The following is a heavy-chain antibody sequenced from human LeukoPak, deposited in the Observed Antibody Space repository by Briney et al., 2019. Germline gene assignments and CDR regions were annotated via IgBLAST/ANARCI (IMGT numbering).Heavy chain of an antibody. D-gene: IGHD2-15*01. Sequence: PSETLSLTCTVSGGSISSYYWSWIRQPPGKGLEWIGYIYYSGSTNYNPSLKSRVTISVDTSKNQFSLKLSSVTAADTAVYYCAGGYCSGGSCYAAIDYWGQGTLVTVSS. J-gene: IGHJ4*02. CDR1: GGSISSYY. CDR2: IYYSGST. CDR3: AGGYCSGGSCYAAIDY. V-gene: IGHV4-59*01.